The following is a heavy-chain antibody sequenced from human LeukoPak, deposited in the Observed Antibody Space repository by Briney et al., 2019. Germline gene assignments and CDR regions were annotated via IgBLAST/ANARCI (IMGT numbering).Heavy chain of an antibody. CDR1: GFTFRSYA. V-gene: IGHV3-23*01. Sequence: GGSLRLSCAAPGFTFRSYAMSWVRQAPGKGLEWVSAIGGNGGGTYYADSVKGRFTISRDNSKNTLYLQMNSLRAEDTAVYYCAKGDCSSTSCYAPADYWGQGTLATVSS. D-gene: IGHD2-2*01. CDR3: AKGDCSSTSCYAPADY. J-gene: IGHJ4*02. CDR2: IGGNGGGT.